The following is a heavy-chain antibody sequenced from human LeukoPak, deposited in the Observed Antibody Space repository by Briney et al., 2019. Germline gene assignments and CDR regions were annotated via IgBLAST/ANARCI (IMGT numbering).Heavy chain of an antibody. Sequence: SETLSLTSTVSGDSITTYYRSWIRQPPRQGLEWIVHIYYSGRANYNPSLKSRVTISLDTSKNHFYLKLTSVTAADTAVYYCARDGVKTVTGRWGWFDPWGQGTLVTVSS. CDR1: GDSITTYY. J-gene: IGHJ5*02. V-gene: IGHV4-59*01. CDR3: ARDGVKTVTGRWGWFDP. CDR2: IYYSGRA. D-gene: IGHD4-17*01.